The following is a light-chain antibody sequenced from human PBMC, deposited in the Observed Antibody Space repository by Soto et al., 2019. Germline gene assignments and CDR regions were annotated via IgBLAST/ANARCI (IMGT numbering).Light chain of an antibody. V-gene: IGKV1-5*03. J-gene: IGKJ1*01. CDR2: KAS. CDR1: QSITSW. CDR3: QHYNSYGT. Sequence: DIQMTQSPSTLSASVGDRVTITCRASQSITSWLAWYQQKPGKAPKLLIYKASSLESGVPSRFSGSGSGTEFTLTISSLQPDDFATYYCQHYNSYGTFGQGTKVE.